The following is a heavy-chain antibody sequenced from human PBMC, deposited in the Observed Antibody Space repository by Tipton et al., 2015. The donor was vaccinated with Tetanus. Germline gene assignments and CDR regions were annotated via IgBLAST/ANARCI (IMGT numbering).Heavy chain of an antibody. J-gene: IGHJ6*02. CDR1: GISFSDSY. D-gene: IGHD1-1*01. V-gene: IGHV3-11*04. Sequence: GSLRLSCAASGISFSDSYMTWMRQAPGKGPEWVSYISGSGNTIYLADSVKGRFTISRDHAKNTVYLQMNSLRAEDTAVYFCARRSLTNYGLDVWGQGTPVTVSS. CDR3: ARRSLTNYGLDV. CDR2: ISGSGNTI.